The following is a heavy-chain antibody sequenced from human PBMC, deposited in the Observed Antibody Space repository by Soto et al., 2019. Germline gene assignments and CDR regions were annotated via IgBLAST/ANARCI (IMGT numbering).Heavy chain of an antibody. J-gene: IGHJ4*02. Sequence: QVQLVQSGAEVKKPGSSVKVSCKASGGTFSSYTISWVRQAPGQGREWMGGIIPIFGTANYAQKFQGRVMITADESTSTAYMELSSLRSEDTAVYYCARVSAAANVDYWGQGTLVTVSS. CDR1: GGTFSSYT. V-gene: IGHV1-69*01. CDR3: ARVSAAANVDY. D-gene: IGHD2-2*01. CDR2: IIPIFGTA.